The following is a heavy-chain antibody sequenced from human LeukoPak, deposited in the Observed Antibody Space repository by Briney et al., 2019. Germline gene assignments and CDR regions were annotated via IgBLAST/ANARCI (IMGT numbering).Heavy chain of an antibody. Sequence: GGSLRLSCAASGFTFSSYEMNWVRQAPGKGLEWVSYISSSGSTIYYADSVKDRFTISRDNAKNSLYLQMNSLRAEDTAVYYCARDPNSSWRLYYFDYWGQGTLVTVSS. CDR3: ARDPNSSWRLYYFDY. CDR2: ISSSGSTI. J-gene: IGHJ4*02. V-gene: IGHV3-48*03. D-gene: IGHD6-13*01. CDR1: GFTFSSYE.